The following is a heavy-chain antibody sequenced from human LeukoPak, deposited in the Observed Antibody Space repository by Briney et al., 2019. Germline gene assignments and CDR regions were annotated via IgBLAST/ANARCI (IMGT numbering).Heavy chain of an antibody. J-gene: IGHJ3*02. CDR1: GYTFTGYY. Sequence: ASVKVSCKASGYTFTGYYMHWVRQAPGQGLEWMGWINPNSGGTNYAQKFQGRVTMTRDTSISTAYMELSRLRSDDTAVYYCARERTTVFAFDIWGQGTMVTVSS. CDR2: INPNSGGT. CDR3: ARERTTVFAFDI. V-gene: IGHV1-2*02. D-gene: IGHD4-17*01.